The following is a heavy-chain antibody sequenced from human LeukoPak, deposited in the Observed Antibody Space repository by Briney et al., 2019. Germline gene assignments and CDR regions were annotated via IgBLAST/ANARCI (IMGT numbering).Heavy chain of an antibody. D-gene: IGHD5-18*01. CDR3: ARGPTIQLWSGIDY. V-gene: IGHV4-59*01. Sequence: SETLSLTCTVSGGSISSYYWSWIRQPPGKGLEWIGYIYYSGSTNYNPSLKSRVTISVDTSKNQFSLKLSSVTAADTAVYYCARGPTIQLWSGIDYWGQGTLVTVSS. CDR1: GGSISSYY. CDR2: IYYSGST. J-gene: IGHJ4*02.